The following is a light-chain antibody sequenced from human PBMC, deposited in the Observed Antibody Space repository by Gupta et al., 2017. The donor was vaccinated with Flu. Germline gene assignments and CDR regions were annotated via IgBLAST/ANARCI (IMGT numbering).Light chain of an antibody. V-gene: IGLV1-40*01. CDR3: QSCESRLNGWV. J-gene: IGLJ3*02. CDR1: GQYCE. Sequence: GQYCEVTWYQHVPGTAPRLLIARNTIRRSGGSDRFSASRSGTSASLAITDLQAADEADYYCQSCESRLNGWVFGAGTKLTVL. CDR2: RNT.